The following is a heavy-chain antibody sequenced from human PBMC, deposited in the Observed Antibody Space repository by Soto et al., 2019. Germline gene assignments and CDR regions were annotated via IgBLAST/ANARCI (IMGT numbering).Heavy chain of an antibody. CDR2: IYYSGST. D-gene: IGHD1-26*01. CDR3: ASDRGGTFHL. V-gene: IGHV4-31*03. CDR1: GGSISSGGYY. Sequence: PSETLSLTCTVSGGSISSGGYYWSWIRQHPGKGLEWIGYIYYSGSTYYNPSLKSRVTISVDTSKNQFSLKLTSVTAADRAGYYCASDRGGTFHLWAQGTLVTGSS. J-gene: IGHJ1*01.